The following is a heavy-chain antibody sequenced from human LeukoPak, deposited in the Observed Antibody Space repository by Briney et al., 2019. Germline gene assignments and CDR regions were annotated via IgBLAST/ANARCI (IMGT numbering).Heavy chain of an antibody. CDR3: TTTEGTGTTGLFDY. CDR2: IENRTGGRTT. J-gene: IGHJ4*02. Sequence: PGGSLRLSCAASGFTFSNALMSWVRQAPGKGLEWVGRIENRTGGRTTDYAAPVKGRFTISRNDSKNTLYLQMNSLQTEDTAVYYCTTTEGTGTTGLFDYWGQGTLVTVSS. D-gene: IGHD1-1*01. V-gene: IGHV3-15*04. CDR1: GFTFSNAL.